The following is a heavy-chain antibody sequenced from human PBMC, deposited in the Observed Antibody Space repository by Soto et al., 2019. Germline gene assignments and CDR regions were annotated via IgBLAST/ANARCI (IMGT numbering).Heavy chain of an antibody. D-gene: IGHD5-18*01. CDR3: ARPPHDGYSYGSFDY. J-gene: IGHJ4*02. V-gene: IGHV3-30-3*01. CDR2: ISYDGSNK. CDR1: GFTFSSYA. Sequence: VQLVESGGGVVQPGRSLRLSCAASGFTFSSYAMHWVRQAPGKGLEWVAVISYDGSNKYYADSVKGRFTISRDNSKNTLYLQMNSLRAEDTAVYYCARPPHDGYSYGSFDYWGQGTLVTVSS.